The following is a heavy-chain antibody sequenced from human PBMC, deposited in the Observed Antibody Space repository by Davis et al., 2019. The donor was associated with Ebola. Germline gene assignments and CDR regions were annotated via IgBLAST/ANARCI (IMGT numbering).Heavy chain of an antibody. J-gene: IGHJ6*02. Sequence: PSETLSLTCTVSGGSISSGGYYWSWIRQHPGKGLEWIGHIYHSGSTYYNPSLMSRATISVDRSKNQLSLKLSSVTAADTAVYYCARAVNSRTSLYGMDVWGQGTTVTVSS. CDR2: IYHSGST. CDR1: GGSISSGGYY. V-gene: IGHV4-31*03. D-gene: IGHD6-13*01. CDR3: ARAVNSRTSLYGMDV.